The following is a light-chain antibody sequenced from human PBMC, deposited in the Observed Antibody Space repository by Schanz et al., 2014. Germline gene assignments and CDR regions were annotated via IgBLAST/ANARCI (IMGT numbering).Light chain of an antibody. CDR2: DAS. J-gene: IGKJ1*01. V-gene: IGKV3-15*01. Sequence: EIVLTQSPGTLSLSPGEGATLSCRASQSVSSNYLAWYQQKRGQAPRLLIYDASTRATGISARFSGSGSGTEFTLTISSLQSEDFAVYYCQQYNSYSWTFGQGTKVEIK. CDR1: QSVSSNY. CDR3: QQYNSYSWT.